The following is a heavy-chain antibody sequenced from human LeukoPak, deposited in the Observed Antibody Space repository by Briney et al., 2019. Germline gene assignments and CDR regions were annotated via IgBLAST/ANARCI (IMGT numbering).Heavy chain of an antibody. D-gene: IGHD2-21*02. V-gene: IGHV4-39*07. CDR3: AYCGGDCYSYWFDP. Sequence: SETLSLTCTVSGGSISSSSYYWSWIRQPPGKGLEWIGEINHSGSTNYNPSLKSRVTISVDTSKNQFSLKLSSVTAADTAVYYCAYCGGDCYSYWFDPWGQGTLVTVSS. J-gene: IGHJ5*02. CDR2: INHSGST. CDR1: GGSISSSSYY.